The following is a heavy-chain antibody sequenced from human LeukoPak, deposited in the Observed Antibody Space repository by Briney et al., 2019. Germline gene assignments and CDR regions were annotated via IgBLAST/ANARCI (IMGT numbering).Heavy chain of an antibody. CDR2: IKQDGSEK. V-gene: IGHV3-7*01. Sequence: GGSLRLSCAASGFTFSDYYMSWVRQAPGKGLEWVANIKQDGSEKYYVDSVKGRFTISRDNAKNSLYLQMNSLRAEDTAVYYCARDSSGMPDYWGQGTLVTVSS. D-gene: IGHD2-2*01. CDR1: GFTFSDYY. CDR3: ARDSSGMPDY. J-gene: IGHJ4*02.